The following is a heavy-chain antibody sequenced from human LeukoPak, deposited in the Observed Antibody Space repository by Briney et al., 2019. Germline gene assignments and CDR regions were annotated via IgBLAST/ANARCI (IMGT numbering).Heavy chain of an antibody. CDR2: IYYTGSS. CDR3: ARDCSGGSCFSGPFEY. D-gene: IGHD2-15*01. Sequence: SETLSLTCTVSGGSISSSSYYWGWIRQPPGKGLEWIGSIYYTGSSYYNPSLKSRVTISVDTSKNQFSLKLRSVTAADTAVYYCARDCSGGSCFSGPFEYWGQGTLVTVSS. V-gene: IGHV4-39*02. J-gene: IGHJ4*02. CDR1: GGSISSSSYY.